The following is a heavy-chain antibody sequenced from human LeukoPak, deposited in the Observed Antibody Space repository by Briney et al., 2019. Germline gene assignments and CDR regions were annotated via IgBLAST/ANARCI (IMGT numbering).Heavy chain of an antibody. D-gene: IGHD6-13*01. CDR2: ISGSGGST. V-gene: IGHV3-23*01. J-gene: IGHJ4*02. CDR1: GFTFSSYA. CDR3: AKDTDWASGIAAD. Sequence: GGSLRLTCAASGFTFSSYAMSWVRQAPGKGLEWVSAISGSGGSTYYADPVKGRFTISRDNSKNTLYLQMNSLRAEDTAVYYCAKDTDWASGIAADWGQGTLVTVSS.